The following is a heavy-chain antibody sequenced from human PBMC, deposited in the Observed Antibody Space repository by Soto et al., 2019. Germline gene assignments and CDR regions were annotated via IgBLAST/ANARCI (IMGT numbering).Heavy chain of an antibody. CDR3: ARDKITGPFDY. J-gene: IGHJ4*02. V-gene: IGHV4-39*02. Sequence: PSETLSLTCTVSGGSISSSSYYWAWIRQPPGKGLEWIGNIYYSGSTNYNPSLKSRVTIYVDTSKNQFSLKLTSVTAADTAVYYCARDKITGPFDYWGQGTLVTVSS. CDR2: IYYSGST. CDR1: GGSISSSSYY. D-gene: IGHD2-8*02.